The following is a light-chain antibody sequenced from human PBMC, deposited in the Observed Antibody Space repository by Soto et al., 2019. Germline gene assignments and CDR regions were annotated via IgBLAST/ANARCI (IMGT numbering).Light chain of an antibody. J-gene: IGKJ2*01. V-gene: IGKV3-20*01. Sequence: DIVLTQSPGTLSLSPGERATLSCRASQSMSNRYLAWYHQKPGQAPRLLIYGTSNRASGIPDRFSGSGSGTDFTLTISELEREDFALYYCQQYTNSPPMSTFGQGTRLEI. CDR2: GTS. CDR3: QQYTNSPPMST. CDR1: QSMSNRY.